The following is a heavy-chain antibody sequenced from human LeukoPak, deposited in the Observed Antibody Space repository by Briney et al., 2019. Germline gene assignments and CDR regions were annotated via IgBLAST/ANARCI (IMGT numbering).Heavy chain of an antibody. Sequence: ASVKVSCKASGYTFTGYYMHWVRQAPGQGLEWMGWINPNSGSTNYAQKFQGRVTMTRDTSISTAYMELSRLRSDDTAVYYCARDPSRGLHPLDYWGQGTLVTVSS. D-gene: IGHD5-24*01. CDR1: GYTFTGYY. J-gene: IGHJ4*02. CDR2: INPNSGST. V-gene: IGHV1-2*02. CDR3: ARDPSRGLHPLDY.